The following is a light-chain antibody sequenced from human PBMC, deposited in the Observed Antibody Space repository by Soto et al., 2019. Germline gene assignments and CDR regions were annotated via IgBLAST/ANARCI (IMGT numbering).Light chain of an antibody. V-gene: IGLV2-23*01. CDR3: CSYAGTSTWV. J-gene: IGLJ3*02. Sequence: QSALTQPASVSGSPGQSITISCTGTSSDVGIYNLVSWYQHHPGKAPKLMIYEGSNRPSGVSNRFSGSKSGNTASLTISGLQAEDEADYYCCSYAGTSTWVFGGGTQLTVL. CDR1: SSDVGIYNL. CDR2: EGS.